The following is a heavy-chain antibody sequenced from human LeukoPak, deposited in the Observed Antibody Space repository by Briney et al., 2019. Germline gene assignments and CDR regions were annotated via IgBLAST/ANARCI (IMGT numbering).Heavy chain of an antibody. CDR1: GFTFSSYA. CDR2: ISGSGGNT. CDR3: ARDIGDPWTTVTNGEFDY. D-gene: IGHD4-11*01. J-gene: IGHJ4*02. V-gene: IGHV3-23*01. Sequence: GGSLRLSCAASGFTFSSYAMSWVRQAPGKGLEWVSDISGSGGNTYYAHSVKGRFTISRDNAKNSLYLQMNSLRAEDTAVYYCARDIGDPWTTVTNGEFDYWGQGTLVTVSS.